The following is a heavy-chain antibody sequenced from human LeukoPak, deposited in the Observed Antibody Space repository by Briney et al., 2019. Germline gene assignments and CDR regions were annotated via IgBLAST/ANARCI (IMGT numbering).Heavy chain of an antibody. CDR2: ISGDGGST. J-gene: IGHJ3*02. CDR3: AKGLTAIVTAFDI. V-gene: IGHV3-43*02. D-gene: IGHD5-18*01. CDR1: GFTFDDYA. Sequence: GGTLRLSCAASGFTFDDYAMHWVRQARGKGLESVSLISGDGGSTYYEDSVKGRFTISRDNSKNSLYLQMNSLRTENTALYYCAKGLTAIVTAFDIWGQGTMVTVSS.